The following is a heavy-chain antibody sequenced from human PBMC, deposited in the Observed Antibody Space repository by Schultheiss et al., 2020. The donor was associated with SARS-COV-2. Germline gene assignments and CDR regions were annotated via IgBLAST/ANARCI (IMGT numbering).Heavy chain of an antibody. CDR1: GGSFSSDDYY. Sequence: SETLSLTCTVSGGSFSSDDYYWGWIRQPPGKGLEWIGTIYYRGSTFDNPSLKSRVTISVDTSKNQFSLKLSSVTAADTAVYYCARGSRIAALWGQGTLVTVSS. CDR2: IYYRGST. J-gene: IGHJ4*02. V-gene: IGHV4-39*07. D-gene: IGHD6-6*01. CDR3: ARGSRIAAL.